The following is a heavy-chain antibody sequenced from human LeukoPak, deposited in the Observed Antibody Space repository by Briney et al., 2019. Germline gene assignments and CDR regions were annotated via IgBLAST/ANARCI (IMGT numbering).Heavy chain of an antibody. CDR3: ARSGSSGWYYGTPLCWFDP. CDR1: GGSISSGGYY. J-gene: IGHJ5*02. Sequence: SETLSLTCTVSGGSISSGGYYWSWIPQHLGKGLEWIGYIYYSGSTYYNPSLKSRVTISVDTSKNQFSLKLSSVTAADTAVYYCARSGSSGWYYGTPLCWFDPWGQGTLVTVSS. CDR2: IYYSGST. V-gene: IGHV4-31*03. D-gene: IGHD6-19*01.